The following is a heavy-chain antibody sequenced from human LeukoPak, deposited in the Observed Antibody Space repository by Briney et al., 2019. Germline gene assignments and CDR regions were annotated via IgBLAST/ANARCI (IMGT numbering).Heavy chain of an antibody. D-gene: IGHD3-10*01. CDR1: GGSISSYY. V-gene: IGHV4-59*01. CDR3: ARRGPGSGLYNRLYNWFDP. J-gene: IGHJ5*02. CDR2: IYYSGST. Sequence: RTSETLSLTCTVSGGSISSYYWSWIRQPPGKGLEWIGYIYYSGSTNYNPSLKSRVTISVDTSKNQFSLKLSSVTAADTAVYYCARRGPGSGLYNRLYNWFDPWGQGTLVTVSS.